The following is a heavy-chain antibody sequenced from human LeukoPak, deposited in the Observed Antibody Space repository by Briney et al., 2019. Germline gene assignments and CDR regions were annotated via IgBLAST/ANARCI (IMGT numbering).Heavy chain of an antibody. D-gene: IGHD3-22*01. CDR2: ISAYNGNT. Sequence: ASVKVSCKASGYTFTSYGISWVRQAPGQGLERMGWISAYNGNTNYAQKLQGRVTMTTDTSTSTAYMELRSLRSDDTAVYYCARETYYDSSDDAFDIWGQGTMVTVSP. CDR3: ARETYYDSSDDAFDI. CDR1: GYTFTSYG. V-gene: IGHV1-18*01. J-gene: IGHJ3*02.